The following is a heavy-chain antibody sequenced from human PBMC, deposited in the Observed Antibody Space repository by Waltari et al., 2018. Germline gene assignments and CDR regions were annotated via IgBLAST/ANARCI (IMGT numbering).Heavy chain of an antibody. D-gene: IGHD3-22*01. J-gene: IGHJ4*02. Sequence: QVQLQQWGAGLLKPSETLSLTCAVYGGSFSGYYWSWIRQPPGKGLEWIGEINHSGSTNDNPSLKSRVTISVDTSKNQFSLKLSSVTAADTAVYYCASDDSLGYWGQGTLVTVSS. V-gene: IGHV4-34*01. CDR3: ASDDSLGY. CDR1: GGSFSGYY. CDR2: INHSGST.